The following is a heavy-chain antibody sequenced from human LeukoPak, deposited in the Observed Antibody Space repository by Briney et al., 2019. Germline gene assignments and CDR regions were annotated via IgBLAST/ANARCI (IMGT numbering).Heavy chain of an antibody. D-gene: IGHD4-23*01. J-gene: IGHJ4*02. CDR1: GYSFTSYW. CDR2: IYPGDSDT. CDR3: ARLEEPTVATGYYFDY. V-gene: IGHV5-51*01. Sequence: ESLKISCKGSGYSFTSYWIGWVRQMPGKGLEWMGIIYPGDSDTRYSPSFQAQVTISADKSISTAYLQWSSLKASDTAMYYCARLEEPTVATGYYFDYWGQGTLVSVSS.